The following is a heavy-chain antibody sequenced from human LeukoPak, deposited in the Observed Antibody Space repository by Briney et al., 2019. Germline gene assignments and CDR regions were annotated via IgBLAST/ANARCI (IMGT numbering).Heavy chain of an antibody. D-gene: IGHD3-16*01. CDR1: GGTFSSYA. Sequence: SVKVSCKASGGTFSSYAISWVRQAPGQGLEWMGGIIPIFGTANYAQKFQGRVTITTDESTSTAYMELSSLRSEDTAVYYCAGGPWGYYYYMDVWGKGTTVTVFS. J-gene: IGHJ6*03. V-gene: IGHV1-69*05. CDR2: IIPIFGTA. CDR3: AGGPWGYYYYMDV.